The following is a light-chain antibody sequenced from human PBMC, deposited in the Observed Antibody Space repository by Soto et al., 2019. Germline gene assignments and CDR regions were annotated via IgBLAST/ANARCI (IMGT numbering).Light chain of an antibody. CDR2: DAS. Sequence: ESVLTQSPGTLSLSPGDRATLSCRASQSVRSGHLAWYQQKPGQAPRLVIYDASTRATGIPDRFSGGGSGTDFTLTISRVEPEDFAVYFCQQYDSTPWTFGQGTRVESK. CDR3: QQYDSTPWT. CDR1: QSVRSGH. V-gene: IGKV3-20*01. J-gene: IGKJ1*01.